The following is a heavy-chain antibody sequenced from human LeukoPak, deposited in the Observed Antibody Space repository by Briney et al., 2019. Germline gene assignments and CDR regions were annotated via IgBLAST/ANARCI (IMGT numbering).Heavy chain of an antibody. CDR2: ISGSGGST. J-gene: IGHJ4*02. D-gene: IGHD3-3*01. CDR1: GFTFSSYA. CDR3: AKLGWAPQILTIFGVVIIY. Sequence: GGSLRLSCAASGFTFSSYAMSWVRQAPGKGLEWVSAISGSGGSTYYADSVKGRFTISRDNSKNTLYLQMNSVRAEDTAVYYCAKLGWAPQILTIFGVVIIYWGQGTLVTVSS. V-gene: IGHV3-23*01.